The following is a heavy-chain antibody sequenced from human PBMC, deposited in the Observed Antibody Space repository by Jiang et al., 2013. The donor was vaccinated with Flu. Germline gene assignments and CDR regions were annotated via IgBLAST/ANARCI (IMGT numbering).Heavy chain of an antibody. Sequence: LEWVSAISGSGDSAGSTYYADSVKGRFTISRDNSKNTVYLQMNSLRAEDTAVYYCAKTIKWPYYFDYWGQGTLVTVSS. D-gene: IGHD5-12*01. J-gene: IGHJ4*02. CDR2: ISGSGDSAGST. V-gene: IGHV3-23*01. CDR3: AKTIKWPYYFDY.